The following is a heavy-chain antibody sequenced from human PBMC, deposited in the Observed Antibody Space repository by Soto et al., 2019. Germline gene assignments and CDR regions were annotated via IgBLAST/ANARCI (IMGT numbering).Heavy chain of an antibody. Sequence: EVQLLESGGDLVQPGGSLRLVCAASGFTFSNSGMRWVRQAPGQGLDWVSSIGPSGNTYYSDAVKGRFTISRDISKNTLFLQMDSLRAEDTATYYCAKLLHNSYYNVMDVWGQGTTVTVSS. D-gene: IGHD4-4*01. CDR2: IGPSGNT. CDR1: GFTFSNSG. CDR3: AKLLHNSYYNVMDV. J-gene: IGHJ6*02. V-gene: IGHV3-23*01.